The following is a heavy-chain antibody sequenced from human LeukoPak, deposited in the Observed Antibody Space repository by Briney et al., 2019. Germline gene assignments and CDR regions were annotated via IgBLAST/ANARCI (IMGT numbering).Heavy chain of an antibody. V-gene: IGHV3-49*04. D-gene: IGHD4-17*01. J-gene: IGHJ4*02. CDR1: GFTFGDYA. CDR2: IRSKAYGGTT. Sequence: GGSLRLSCTASGFTFGDYAMSWVRQAPGKGLEWVSFIRSKAYGGTTEYAASVKGRFTISRDDSKSIAYLQMNSLKTEDTAMYYCTTILFDYGDYFDYWGQGTLVTVSS. CDR3: TTILFDYGDYFDY.